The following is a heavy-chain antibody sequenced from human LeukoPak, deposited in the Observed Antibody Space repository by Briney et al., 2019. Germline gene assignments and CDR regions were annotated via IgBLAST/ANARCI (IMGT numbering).Heavy chain of an antibody. J-gene: IGHJ4*02. CDR2: TSSSDAGT. V-gene: IGHV3-23*01. CDR1: GFTLSTYA. D-gene: IGHD2-15*01. Sequence: GGSLRLSCAASGFTLSTYAMSWVRQTPGKGLEWVAATSSSDAGTYHADSVRGRFTISRDNSKNTLYLQMNSLRAEDTAVYYCAKDPTRVVAATQFDYWGQGTLVAVSS. CDR3: AKDPTRVVAATQFDY.